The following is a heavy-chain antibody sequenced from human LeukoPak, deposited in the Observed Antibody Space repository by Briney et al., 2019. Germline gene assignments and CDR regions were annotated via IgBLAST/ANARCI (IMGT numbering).Heavy chain of an antibody. V-gene: IGHV3-30*02. CDR2: IRYDGNNK. CDR1: GFPFSDYV. Sequence: GGSLRLSCAASGFPFSDYVMHWVRQAPGKGLEWVSVIRYDGNNKYYADSVKGRFTISRDNSKNTLYLQMNSLESEDTAVYYCAIDGCSSTSCYVGVLIYWGQGTLVTVSS. J-gene: IGHJ4*02. CDR3: AIDGCSSTSCYVGVLIY. D-gene: IGHD2-2*01.